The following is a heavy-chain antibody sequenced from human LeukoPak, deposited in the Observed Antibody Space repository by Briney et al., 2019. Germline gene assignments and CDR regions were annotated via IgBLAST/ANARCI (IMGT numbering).Heavy chain of an antibody. CDR2: IYNRGST. CDR1: GGSLRSGIYY. Sequence: PSQTLSLTRTVSGGSLRSGIYYWRWIRQPAGKGLECIGRIYNRGSTNYNPSLKSRVTMSEDTSKNQFSLKLTSVTAADTAVYYCASAALISGCSYVYDYDHWGQGTLVTVSS. J-gene: IGHJ4*02. CDR3: ASAALISGCSYVYDYDH. V-gene: IGHV4-61*02. D-gene: IGHD5-18*01.